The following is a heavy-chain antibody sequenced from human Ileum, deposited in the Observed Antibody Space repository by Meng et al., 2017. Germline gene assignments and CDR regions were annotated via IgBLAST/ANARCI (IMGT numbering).Heavy chain of an antibody. J-gene: IGHJ3*02. CDR2: INPHSGGT. Sequence: QVQLVQSGAEVQKPGGSVKVSCKASGYTFTGYYMHWVRQAPGQGLEWMGRINPHSGGTNYAQKFQGRVTLTRDTSISTAYMELSRLRSDDTALYYCARDEGSTDSFDIWGQGTLVTVSS. D-gene: IGHD2-2*01. CDR1: GYTFTGYY. V-gene: IGHV1-2*06. CDR3: ARDEGSTDSFDI.